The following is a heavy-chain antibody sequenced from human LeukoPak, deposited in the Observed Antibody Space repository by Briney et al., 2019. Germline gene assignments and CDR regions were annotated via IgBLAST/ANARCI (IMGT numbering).Heavy chain of an antibody. J-gene: IGHJ4*02. D-gene: IGHD3-3*01. CDR2: ISGSGGST. V-gene: IGHV3-23*01. Sequence: GGSLRLSCAASGFTFSSYAMSWVHQAPGKGLEWVSAISGSGGSTYYADSVKGRFTISRDNSKNTLYLQMNSLRAEDTAVYYCATNDYDFWSGYPPFDYWGQGTLVTVSS. CDR3: ATNDYDFWSGYPPFDY. CDR1: GFTFSSYA.